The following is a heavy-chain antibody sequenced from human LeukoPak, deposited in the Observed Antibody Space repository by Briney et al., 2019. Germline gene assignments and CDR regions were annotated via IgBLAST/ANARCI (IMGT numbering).Heavy chain of an antibody. D-gene: IGHD3-10*01. CDR1: GFTFSSYW. Sequence: GGSLRLSCAASGFTFSSYWMSWVRQAPGKGLEWVSGISWNSGSIGYEDSVKGRFTISRDNAKNSLYLQMNSLRAEDTALYYCAKPAITMVRGVIITEYYFDYWGQGTLVTVSS. CDR3: AKPAITMVRGVIITEYYFDY. CDR2: ISWNSGSI. V-gene: IGHV3-9*01. J-gene: IGHJ4*02.